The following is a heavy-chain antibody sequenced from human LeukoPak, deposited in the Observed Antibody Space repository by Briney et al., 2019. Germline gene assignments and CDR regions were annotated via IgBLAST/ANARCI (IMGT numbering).Heavy chain of an antibody. CDR1: GFIFRSYW. Sequence: PGGSLRLSCAASGFIFRSYWMTWVRQAPGNGLEWVANINLDGSEKWYVDSVRGRFTISRDNARNSLYLQMNGLRADDTAVYYCARGAGTGNYYAHWGQGTLVTVSS. V-gene: IGHV3-7*01. J-gene: IGHJ4*02. CDR3: ARGAGTGNYYAH. D-gene: IGHD1-26*01. CDR2: INLDGSEK.